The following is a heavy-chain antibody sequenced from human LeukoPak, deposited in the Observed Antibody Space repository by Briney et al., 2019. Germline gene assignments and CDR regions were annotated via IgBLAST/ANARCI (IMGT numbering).Heavy chain of an antibody. CDR3: ARDDNIVAHNFDY. CDR1: GFTFSSYG. V-gene: IGHV3-33*01. J-gene: IGHJ4*02. Sequence: GGSLRLSCAASGFTFSSYGMNWVRQAPGKGLEWVAVIWYDGSNKYYADSVKGRFTISRDNSKNTLYLQMNSLRAEDTAVYYCARDDNIVAHNFDYWGQGTLVTVSS. D-gene: IGHD5-12*01. CDR2: IWYDGSNK.